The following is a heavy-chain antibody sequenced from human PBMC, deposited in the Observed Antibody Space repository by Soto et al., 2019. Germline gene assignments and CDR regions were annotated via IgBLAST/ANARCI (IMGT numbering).Heavy chain of an antibody. CDR2: IANSGGKK. CDR3: ARAAGWVDP. CDR1: GFSFSDYY. V-gene: IGHV3-11*01. J-gene: IGHJ5*02. Sequence: GGSLRLSCAASGFSFSDYYMTWIRQTPGKGLEWVSYIANSGGKKDYADSVKGRFTISRDNAKNLLYLQMNSLRAEDTAVYYCARAAGWVDPWGQGTLVTVSS.